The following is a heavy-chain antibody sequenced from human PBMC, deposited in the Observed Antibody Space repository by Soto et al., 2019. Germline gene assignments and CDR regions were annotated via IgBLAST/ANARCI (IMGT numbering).Heavy chain of an antibody. Sequence: GGSLRLSCAASGFTFSSYWMSWVRQAPGKGLEWVANIKQDGSEKYYVDSVKGRFTISRDNAKNSLYLQMNSLRAEDTAVYYCAREADCSGGSCYPHLDYWGQGTLVTVSS. CDR1: GFTFSSYW. J-gene: IGHJ4*02. CDR3: AREADCSGGSCYPHLDY. CDR2: IKQDGSEK. V-gene: IGHV3-7*01. D-gene: IGHD2-15*01.